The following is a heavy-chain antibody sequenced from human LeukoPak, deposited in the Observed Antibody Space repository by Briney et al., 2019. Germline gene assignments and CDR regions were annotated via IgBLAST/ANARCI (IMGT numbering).Heavy chain of an antibody. CDR3: ARGNLPAIPDNWFDP. V-gene: IGHV4-59*12. D-gene: IGHD2-21*02. J-gene: IGHJ5*02. CDR2: IYYSGST. CDR1: GGSISSYY. Sequence: PSETLSLTCTVSGGSISSYYWSWIRQPPGKGLEWIGYIYYSGSTNYNPSLKSRVTISVDTSKNQFSLKLSSVTAADTAVYYCARGNLPAIPDNWFDPWGQGTLVTVSS.